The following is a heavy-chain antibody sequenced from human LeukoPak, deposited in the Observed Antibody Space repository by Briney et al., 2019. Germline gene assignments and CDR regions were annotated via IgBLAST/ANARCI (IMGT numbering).Heavy chain of an antibody. CDR1: GASISSYY. D-gene: IGHD3-22*01. V-gene: IGHV4-59*01. CDR2: IYYSGST. J-gene: IGHJ3*02. Sequence: PSETLSLTCTVSGASISSYYWSWIRQPPGKGLEWIGYIYYSGSTNYNPSLKSRVTISVDTSKNQFSLKLSSVTAADTAVYYCARGSDYYDSSGPDAFDIWGQGTMVTVSS. CDR3: ARGSDYYDSSGPDAFDI.